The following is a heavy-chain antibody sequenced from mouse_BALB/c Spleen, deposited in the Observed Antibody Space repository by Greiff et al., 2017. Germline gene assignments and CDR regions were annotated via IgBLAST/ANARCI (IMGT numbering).Heavy chain of an antibody. Sequence: VQLQQSGAELVKPGASVKLSCTASGFNIQDTYMHWVKQRPEQGLEWIGRIDPANGNTKYDPKFQGKATITADTSSNTANLQLSSLTSEDTAVYYCARGGLLLRFAYWGQGTLVTVSA. CDR2: IDPANGNT. V-gene: IGHV14-3*02. D-gene: IGHD2-3*01. CDR1: GFNIQDTY. J-gene: IGHJ3*01. CDR3: ARGGLLLRFAY.